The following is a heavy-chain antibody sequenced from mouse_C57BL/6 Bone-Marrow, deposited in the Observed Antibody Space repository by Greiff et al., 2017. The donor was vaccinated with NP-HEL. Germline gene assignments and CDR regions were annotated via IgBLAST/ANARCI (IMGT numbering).Heavy chain of an antibody. CDR3: AILRRGFAY. V-gene: IGHV2-6*01. J-gene: IGHJ3*01. Sequence: VQVVESGPGLVAPSQSLSITCTVSGFSLTSYGVDWVRQSPGKGLEWLGVIWGVGSTNYNSALKSRLSISKDNSKSQVFLKMNSLQTDDTAMYYCAILRRGFAYWGQGTLVTVSA. CDR2: IWGVGST. CDR1: GFSLTSYG. D-gene: IGHD1-1*01.